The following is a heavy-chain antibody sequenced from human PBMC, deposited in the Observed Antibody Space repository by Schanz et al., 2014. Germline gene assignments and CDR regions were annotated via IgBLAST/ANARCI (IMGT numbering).Heavy chain of an antibody. D-gene: IGHD2-8*02. CDR2: FDAHDGRA. J-gene: IGHJ4*02. V-gene: IGHV3-23*01. CDR1: GFSFGNYG. CDR3: AKTLFPGGTQTFGN. Sequence: EVQLLESGGGLVQPGGSLRLSCEASGFSFGNYGMSWVRQAPGKGLEWVSGFDAHDGRAYYADSAKGRFTISRDNSKSALYVEMNSLRVETTAVYYCAKTLFPGGTQTFGNWGRGTLVAVSS.